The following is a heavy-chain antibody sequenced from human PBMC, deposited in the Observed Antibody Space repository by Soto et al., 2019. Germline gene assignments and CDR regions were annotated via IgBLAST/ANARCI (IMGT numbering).Heavy chain of an antibody. CDR3: ARRPVTYYFDY. Sequence: ASVKVSCKASGYTFTSYYMHWVRQAPGQGLEWMGIINPSGGSTRYADSVKGRFTISRDNSKNTLYLQMDSLRAEDTAVYYCARRPVTYYFDYWGQGTLVTVSS. J-gene: IGHJ4*02. V-gene: IGHV1-46*04. D-gene: IGHD4-17*01. CDR1: GYTFTSYY. CDR2: INPSGGST.